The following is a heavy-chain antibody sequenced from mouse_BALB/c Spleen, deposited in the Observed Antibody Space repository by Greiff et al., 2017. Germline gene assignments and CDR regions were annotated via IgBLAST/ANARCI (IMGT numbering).Heavy chain of an antibody. D-gene: IGHD2-1*01. CDR3: ARPLYYGNYGFAY. CDR2: IRNKANGYTT. J-gene: IGHJ3*01. Sequence: EVQGVESGGGLVQPGGSLRLSCATSGFTFTDYYMSWVRQPPGKALEWLGFIRNKANGYTTEYSASVKGRFTISRDNSQSILYLQMNTLRAEDSATYYCARPLYYGNYGFAYWGQGTLVTVSA. V-gene: IGHV7-3*02. CDR1: GFTFTDYY.